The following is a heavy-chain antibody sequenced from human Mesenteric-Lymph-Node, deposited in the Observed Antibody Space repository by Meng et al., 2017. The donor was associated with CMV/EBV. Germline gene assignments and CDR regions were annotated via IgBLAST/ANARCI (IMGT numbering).Heavy chain of an antibody. CDR2: TSYNGLT. D-gene: IGHD1-26*01. CDR3: ARTLGVGATRLLDY. CDR1: GDSVISGSYY. Sequence: SGDSVISGSYYWTWIRQPPGQRLEWIGYTSYNGLTNYNPSLESRVTISLDMPENRISLELRSVTAADTAIYYCARTLGVGATRLLDYWGQGTLVTVSS. V-gene: IGHV4-61*01. J-gene: IGHJ4*02.